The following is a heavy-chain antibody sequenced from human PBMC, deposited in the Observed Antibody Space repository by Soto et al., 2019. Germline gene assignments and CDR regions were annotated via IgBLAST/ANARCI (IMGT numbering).Heavy chain of an antibody. Sequence: QVQLQESGPGLVKPSETLSLTCTVSGGSISPYYWSWIRQPPGKGLEWIGYIYFGGTTKYNPSLKSQVSMPVDTSKNQFSLKRTSVTAADTAVYYCARLGGFFQALDSWGQGTLVTVSS. CDR2: IYFGGTT. J-gene: IGHJ4*02. V-gene: IGHV4-59*08. CDR3: ARLGGFFQALDS. D-gene: IGHD2-15*01. CDR1: GGSISPYY.